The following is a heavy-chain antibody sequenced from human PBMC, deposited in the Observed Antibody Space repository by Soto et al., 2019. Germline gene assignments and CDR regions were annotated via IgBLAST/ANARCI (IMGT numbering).Heavy chain of an antibody. Sequence: EVQLVESGGGLVQPGGSLRLSCEVSGLTFSSEEMNWVRQAPGKGLEWVAYIQNSGSPIHYADSLKGRFTISRDNAKNSLYLQMSSLTAEDTAAYYCARGYHSGWHFGHWGQGALVTVSS. D-gene: IGHD6-19*01. CDR1: GLTFSSEE. CDR3: ARGYHSGWHFGH. CDR2: IQNSGSPI. J-gene: IGHJ4*02. V-gene: IGHV3-48*03.